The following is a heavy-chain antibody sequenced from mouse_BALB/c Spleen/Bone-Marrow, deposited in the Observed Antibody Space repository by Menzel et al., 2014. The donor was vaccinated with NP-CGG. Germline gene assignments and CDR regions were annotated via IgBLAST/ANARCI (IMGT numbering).Heavy chain of an antibody. V-gene: IGHV1S81*02. J-gene: IGHJ3*01. CDR1: GYTFTIYY. CDR3: PRNGPDSSGYPAWFAY. CDR2: INPSNGGT. D-gene: IGHD3-2*01. Sequence: QVQLQQSGAELVKPGASVKLSCKASGYTFTIYYMFWVKQRPGQGLEWIGEINPSNGGTNFNEKFKSKATLTVDKSSSTAYMQLSSLTAEDSAVYYCPRNGPDSSGYPAWFAYWGQGTLVTVSA.